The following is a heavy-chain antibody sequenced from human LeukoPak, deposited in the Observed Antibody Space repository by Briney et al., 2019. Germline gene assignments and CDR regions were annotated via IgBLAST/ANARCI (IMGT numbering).Heavy chain of an antibody. V-gene: IGHV3-23*01. CDR2: ISGSGGST. D-gene: IGHD2-2*01. Sequence: GGSLRLSCAASGFTFGSYAMSWVRQAPGKGLEWVSAISGSGGSTYYADSVKGRFTISRDNSKNTLYLQMNSLRAEDTALFYCAKDCTSTNCYVDYWGQGTLVTVSS. CDR3: AKDCTSTNCYVDY. J-gene: IGHJ4*02. CDR1: GFTFGSYA.